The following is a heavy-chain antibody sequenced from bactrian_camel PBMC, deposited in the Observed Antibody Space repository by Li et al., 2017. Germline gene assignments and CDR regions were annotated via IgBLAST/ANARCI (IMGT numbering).Heavy chain of an antibody. CDR3: VRDGELLPSLFGY. D-gene: IGHD6*01. CDR1: GFTFSSFY. Sequence: VQLVESGGGLVQPGGSLRLSCAASGFTFSSFYMTWVRQAPGKGLEWVSSIYTGGGTYYADSVKGRFTISRDNAKNTVYLQMNSPKPEDTAVYYCVRDGELLPSLFGYWGQGTQVTVS. CDR2: IYTGGGT. J-gene: IGHJ6*01. V-gene: IGHV3S10*01.